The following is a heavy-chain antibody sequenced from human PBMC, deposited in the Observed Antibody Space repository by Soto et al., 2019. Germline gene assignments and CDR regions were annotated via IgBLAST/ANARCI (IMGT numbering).Heavy chain of an antibody. J-gene: IGHJ6*02. V-gene: IGHV1-69*13. D-gene: IGHD3-10*01. CDR3: ANHLAYYYGSGSYPGGKDYYYGMDV. CDR2: IIPIFGTA. Sequence: GASVKVSCKASGGTFSSYAISWVRQAPGQGLEWMGGIIPIFGTANHAQKFQGRVTITADESTSTAYMELSSLRSEDTAVYYCANHLAYYYGSGSYPGGKDYYYGMDVWGQGTTVTVSS. CDR1: GGTFSSYA.